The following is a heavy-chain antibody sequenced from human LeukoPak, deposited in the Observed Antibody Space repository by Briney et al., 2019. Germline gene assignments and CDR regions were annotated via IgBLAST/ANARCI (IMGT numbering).Heavy chain of an antibody. J-gene: IGHJ3*02. CDR3: ARRRTRPEAFDI. CDR2: IYYNGAT. V-gene: IGHV4-59*01. Sequence: SETLSLNCTASGGTLSTYYWTWIRQPPGKGLEWIGYIYYNGATNYNPSLGSRVTTSVDTSKNQFSLRLSSVTAADTAIYYCARRRTRPEAFDIWGQGTMVTVSP. CDR1: GGTLSTYY. D-gene: IGHD6-6*01.